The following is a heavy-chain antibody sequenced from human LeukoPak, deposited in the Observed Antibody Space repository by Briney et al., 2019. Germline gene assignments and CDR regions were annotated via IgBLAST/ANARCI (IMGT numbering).Heavy chain of an antibody. CDR3: ARVYISSSYFDY. CDR1: GFTLNKYW. V-gene: IGHV3-74*01. D-gene: IGHD6-6*01. J-gene: IGHJ4*02. CDR2: MNIDGTST. Sequence: PGGSLRPSCVASGFTLNKYWMHWVRQAPGKGLVWVSRMNIDGTSTSYADSVTGRFTISRDNARNKVYLQMNSLRVEDTAVYYCARVYISSSYFDYWGQGTLVTVSS.